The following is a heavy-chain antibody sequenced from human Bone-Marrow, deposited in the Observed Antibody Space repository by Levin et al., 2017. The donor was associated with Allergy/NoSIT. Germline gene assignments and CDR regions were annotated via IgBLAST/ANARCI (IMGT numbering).Heavy chain of an antibody. Sequence: PGGSLRLSCQGSGHSFSTYWIGWVRQMPGKGLEWMGIIYPGDSETRYSPSFQGQVTVSADKSISTAYLQWSSLKASDTAMYYCARYSLPQFRNILSKRAPAGFDMWGQGKMVTVSS. J-gene: IGHJ3*02. D-gene: IGHD5/OR15-5a*01. CDR2: IYPGDSET. V-gene: IGHV5-51*01. CDR1: GHSFSTYW. CDR3: ARYSLPQFRNILSKRAPAGFDM.